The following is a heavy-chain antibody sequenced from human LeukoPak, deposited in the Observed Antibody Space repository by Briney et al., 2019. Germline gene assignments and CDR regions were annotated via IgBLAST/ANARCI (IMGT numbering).Heavy chain of an antibody. J-gene: IGHJ3*02. Sequence: VASVKVSCKASGYTFTSYDINWVRQATGQGLEWMGWMNPNSGNTGYAQKFQGRVTMTRNTSISTAYMELSSLRSDDTAVYYCARGGYSYGSTAFDIWGQGTMVTVSS. D-gene: IGHD5-18*01. V-gene: IGHV1-8*01. CDR1: GYTFTSYD. CDR3: ARGGYSYGSTAFDI. CDR2: MNPNSGNT.